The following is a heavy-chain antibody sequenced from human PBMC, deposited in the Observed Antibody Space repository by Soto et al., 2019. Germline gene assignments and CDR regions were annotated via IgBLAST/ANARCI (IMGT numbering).Heavy chain of an antibody. D-gene: IGHD6-13*01. CDR1: GFTFRSYS. J-gene: IGHJ5*02. Sequence: EVQLVESGGGLVQPGGSLRLSCVASGFTFRSYSMNWVRQAPGKGLEWVSYISISGTAIYYADSVKGRFTISRDDAKNSLYLQMNSLRDEDTSVYYCARDNGIAGSFDPWGQGALVTVSS. CDR2: ISISGTAI. CDR3: ARDNGIAGSFDP. V-gene: IGHV3-48*02.